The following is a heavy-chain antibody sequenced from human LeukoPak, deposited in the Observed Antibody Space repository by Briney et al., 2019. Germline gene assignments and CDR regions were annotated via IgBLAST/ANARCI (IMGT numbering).Heavy chain of an antibody. CDR1: GGSISPYY. CDR2: IHSGGTT. V-gene: IGHV4-4*07. Sequence: SETLSLTYTVSGGSISPYYWTWIRQSAGKGLEFIGRIHSGGTTNYNPSLASRVSLSVDTSNNQVSLRLSSVTAADTAVYYCARDSPHGYTLGHYYYFMDVWGKGTTVTVS. J-gene: IGHJ6*03. CDR3: ARDSPHGYTLGHYYYFMDV. D-gene: IGHD5-18*01.